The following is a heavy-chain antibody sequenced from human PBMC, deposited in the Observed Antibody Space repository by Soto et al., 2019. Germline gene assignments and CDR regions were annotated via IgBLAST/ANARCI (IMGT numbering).Heavy chain of an antibody. CDR3: ARNGGRGYYYYYMDV. CDR1: GGSISSSSYY. D-gene: IGHD1-26*01. Sequence: PSETLSLTCTVSGGSISSSSYYWGWIRQPPGKGLEWIGSIYYSGSTYYNPSLKSRVTISVDTSKNQFSLKLSSVTAADTAVYYCARNGGRGYYYYYMDVWGKGTTVTV. CDR2: IYYSGST. V-gene: IGHV4-39*01. J-gene: IGHJ6*03.